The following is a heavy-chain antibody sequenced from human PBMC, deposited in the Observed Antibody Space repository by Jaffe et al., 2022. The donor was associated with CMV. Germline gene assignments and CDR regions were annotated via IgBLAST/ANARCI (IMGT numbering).Heavy chain of an antibody. Sequence: EVQLVESGGGLVQPGGSLRLSCAASGFTFSSYEMNWVRQAPGKGLEWVSYISSSGSTIYYADSVKGRFTISRDNAKNSLYLQMNSLRAEDTAVYYCAREFVLPGGTYNWFDPWGQGTLVTVSS. CDR1: GFTFSSYE. CDR2: ISSSGSTI. D-gene: IGHD3-16*01. V-gene: IGHV3-48*03. CDR3: AREFVLPGGTYNWFDP. J-gene: IGHJ5*02.